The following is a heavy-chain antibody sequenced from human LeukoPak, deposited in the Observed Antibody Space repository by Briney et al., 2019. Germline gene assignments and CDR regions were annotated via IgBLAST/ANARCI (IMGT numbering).Heavy chain of an antibody. CDR1: GFTVSSNY. CDR2: IYSGTI. Sequence: PGGSLRLSCAASGFTVSSNYMSWVRQAPGKGLEWVSFIYSGTIHYSDSVKGRFTISRDNSKNTLYLQMNSLRAEDTAVYYCARGSAAAGDYYYYMDVWGKGTTVTISS. V-gene: IGHV3-53*01. CDR3: ARGSAAAGDYYYYMDV. J-gene: IGHJ6*03. D-gene: IGHD6-13*01.